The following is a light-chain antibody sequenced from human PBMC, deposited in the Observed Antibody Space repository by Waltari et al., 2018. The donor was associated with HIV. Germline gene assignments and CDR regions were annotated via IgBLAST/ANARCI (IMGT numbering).Light chain of an antibody. CDR1: QSVSSW. V-gene: IGKV1-5*03. Sequence: DIQMTQSPSTLSASVGDRVTITCRASQSVSSWLAWYQQKPGKAPKLLIYKASNLEGGVPSRFSGSGSGTEFTRTVSSLQPDDFATYYCHQYNSDRTFGQGTKVEIK. J-gene: IGKJ1*01. CDR2: KAS. CDR3: HQYNSDRT.